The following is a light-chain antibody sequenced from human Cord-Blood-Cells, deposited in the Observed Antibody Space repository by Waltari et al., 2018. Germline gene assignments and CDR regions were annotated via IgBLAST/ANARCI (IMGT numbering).Light chain of an antibody. Sequence: DIQMTQSPSTLSASVGDRVTITCRASQSISSWLAWYQQKPGKAPKLLIYKASSLESGVPSRFSGSVSGTEFTLTNSSLQPDDFATYYCQQYNSYSWTFGQGTKVEIK. J-gene: IGKJ1*01. CDR2: KAS. CDR1: QSISSW. CDR3: QQYNSYSWT. V-gene: IGKV1-5*03.